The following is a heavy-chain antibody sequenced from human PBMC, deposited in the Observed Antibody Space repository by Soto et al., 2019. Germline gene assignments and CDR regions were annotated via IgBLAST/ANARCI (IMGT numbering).Heavy chain of an antibody. V-gene: IGHV1-18*01. CDR1: GYTFTSYG. CDR3: ARGWVGTFGVVPNWFDP. J-gene: IGHJ5*02. Sequence: GASVKVSCKASGYTFTSYGISWVRQAPGQGLEWMGWISAYNGNTNYAQKLQGRVTMTTDTSTSTAYMELRSLRSDDTAVYYCARGWVGTFGVVPNWFDPWGQGTLVTVSS. D-gene: IGHD3-3*01. CDR2: ISAYNGNT.